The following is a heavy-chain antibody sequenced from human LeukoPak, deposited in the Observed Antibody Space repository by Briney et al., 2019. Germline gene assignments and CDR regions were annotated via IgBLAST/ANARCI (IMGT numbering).Heavy chain of an antibody. J-gene: IGHJ6*03. CDR1: GYTFTSYG. Sequence: ASVKVSCKASGYTFTSYGISWVRQALGQGLEWMGWISVLNGNTNYAQKLQGRVTMTTDTSTSTAYMELRSLRSDDTAVYYCARARPSSSSGWYRYYYYYYMDVWRKGTTVTVSS. CDR3: ARARPSSSSGWYRYYYYYYMDV. V-gene: IGHV1-18*01. D-gene: IGHD6-19*01. CDR2: ISVLNGNT.